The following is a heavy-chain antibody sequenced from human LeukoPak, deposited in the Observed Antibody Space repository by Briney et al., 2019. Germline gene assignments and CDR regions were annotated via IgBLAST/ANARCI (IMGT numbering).Heavy chain of an antibody. CDR1: GFTFSDYY. D-gene: IGHD6-13*01. CDR3: ARVGSSWFDAFDI. CDR2: ISSSGSTI. V-gene: IGHV3-11*01. Sequence: GGSLRLSCAASGFTFSDYYMSWIRQAPEKGLEWVSYISSSGSTIYYADSVKGRFTISRDNAKNSLYLQMNSLRAEDTAVYYCARVGSSWFDAFDIWGQGTMVTVSS. J-gene: IGHJ3*02.